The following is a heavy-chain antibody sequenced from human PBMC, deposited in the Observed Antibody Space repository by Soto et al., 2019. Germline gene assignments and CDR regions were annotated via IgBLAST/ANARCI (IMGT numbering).Heavy chain of an antibody. D-gene: IGHD3-3*01. CDR3: ARDYYDFWSGYSLYYYYYGMDV. J-gene: IGHJ6*02. CDR1: GYTFTSYG. CDR2: ISAYNGNT. V-gene: IGHV1-18*01. Sequence: ASVKVSCKASGYTFTSYGISWVRQAPGQGLEWMGWISAYNGNTNYAQKLQGRVTMPTDTSTSTAYMELRSLRSDDTAVYYCARDYYDFWSGYSLYYYYYGMDVWGQGTTVTVSS.